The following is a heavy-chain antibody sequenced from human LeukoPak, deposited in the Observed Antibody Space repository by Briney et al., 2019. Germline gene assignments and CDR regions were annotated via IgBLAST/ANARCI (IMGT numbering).Heavy chain of an antibody. CDR1: GGSISSYY. Sequence: SETLSLTCTVSGGSISSYYWNWIRQPTGKGLEWIGYIYYSGSTNYNPSLKSRVTISVDTSKNQFSLTLSSVTAADTAVYYCARAGRTDGYKSYFDYWGQGTLVTVSS. CDR3: ARAGRTDGYKSYFDY. J-gene: IGHJ4*02. V-gene: IGHV4-59*01. D-gene: IGHD5-24*01. CDR2: IYYSGST.